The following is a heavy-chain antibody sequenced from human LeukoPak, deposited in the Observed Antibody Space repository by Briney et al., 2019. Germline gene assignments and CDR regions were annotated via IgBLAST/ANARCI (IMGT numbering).Heavy chain of an antibody. CDR2: ISGSGGST. V-gene: IGHV3-23*01. Sequence: QSGGSLRLSCAASGFTFSSYAMSWVRQAPGKGLEWVSAISGSGGSTYYADSVKGRFTISRDNSKNTLYLQMNSLRAEDTAVYYCASNYDILTGNTYWGQGTLVTVSS. CDR1: GFTFSSYA. CDR3: ASNYDILTGNTY. D-gene: IGHD3-9*01. J-gene: IGHJ4*02.